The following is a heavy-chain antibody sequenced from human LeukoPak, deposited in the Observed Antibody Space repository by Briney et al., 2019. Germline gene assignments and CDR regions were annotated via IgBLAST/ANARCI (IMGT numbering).Heavy chain of an antibody. D-gene: IGHD3-16*01. Sequence: GASVKVSCKASGYTSTSYYMHWVRQAPGQGLEWMGWINPNSGGTNYAQSLHGRVTMTRDTSISTAYLELSRLRSDDTAMYFCARDMNTNFDYWGQGTLVTVSS. CDR1: GYTSTSYY. CDR2: INPNSGGT. V-gene: IGHV1-2*02. CDR3: ARDMNTNFDY. J-gene: IGHJ4*02.